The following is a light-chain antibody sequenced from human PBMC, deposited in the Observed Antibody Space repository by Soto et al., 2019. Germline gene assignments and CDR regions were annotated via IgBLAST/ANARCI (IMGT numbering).Light chain of an antibody. Sequence: EIVLTQSPDTLSLSPGERATLSCRASQSLNSNFLAWFQQKPGQAPRLLIFGASARASGIPDRFSGSRSGTDFTLTISRLEPEDFAVYYCQQYGNSPPYTFGQGTRLEIK. CDR2: GAS. CDR1: QSLNSNF. CDR3: QQYGNSPPYT. J-gene: IGKJ2*01. V-gene: IGKV3-20*01.